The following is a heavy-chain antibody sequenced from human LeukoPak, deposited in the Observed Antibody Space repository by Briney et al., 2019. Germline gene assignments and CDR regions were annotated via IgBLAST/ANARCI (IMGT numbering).Heavy chain of an antibody. J-gene: IGHJ4*02. CDR2: ISGSGGST. CDR1: GFTFSSYA. CDR3: AKSYREYVVPAAYLY. D-gene: IGHD2-2*01. V-gene: IGHV3-23*01. Sequence: PGGSLRLSCAASGFTFSSYAMSWVRQAPGKGLEWVSAISGSGGSTYYADSVKGRFTISRDNSKNTLYLQMNSLRAEDTAVYYCAKSYREYVVPAAYLYWGQETLVTVSS.